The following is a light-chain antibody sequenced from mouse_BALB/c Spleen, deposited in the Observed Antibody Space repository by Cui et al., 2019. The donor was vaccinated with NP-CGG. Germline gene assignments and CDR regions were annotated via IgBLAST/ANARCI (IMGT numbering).Light chain of an antibody. CDR3: ALWYNNHWV. CDR1: TRTVTTNNF. Sequence: QAAVTQDSALTTPPAETVTLTCRSSTRTVTTNNFANWVQEKPDHLFTGLIGGTNNRAPGVPARFSGSLIGDKAALTITGAQTEDEAIYFCALWYNNHWVFGGGTKLTVL. V-gene: IGLV1*01. J-gene: IGLJ1*01. CDR2: GTN.